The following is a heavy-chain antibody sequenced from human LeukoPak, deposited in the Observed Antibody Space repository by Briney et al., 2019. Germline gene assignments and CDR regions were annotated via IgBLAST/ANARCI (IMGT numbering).Heavy chain of an antibody. D-gene: IGHD6-13*01. CDR3: ARGRSGLAAAGTYDF. V-gene: IGHV1-8*01. CDR1: GYTFISSD. Sequence: GASVKVSCKASGYTFISSDINWVRQATGQGLEWMGWINPNSGRTGFAQNFQGRVTTSTNTSISTAYLEVNSLRFEDTAVYYCARGRSGLAAAGTYDFWGKGTLITVSS. J-gene: IGHJ4*02. CDR2: INPNSGRT.